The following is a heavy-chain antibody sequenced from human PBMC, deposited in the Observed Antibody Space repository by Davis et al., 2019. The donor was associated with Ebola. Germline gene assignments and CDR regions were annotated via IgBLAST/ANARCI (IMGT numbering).Heavy chain of an antibody. CDR2: INPHNGNT. J-gene: IGHJ4*02. V-gene: IGHV1-18*01. D-gene: IGHD3-22*01. CDR3: AREGYDSSGYHWAY. CDR1: GYTFTSYA. Sequence: AASVKVSCKASGYTFTSYAMNWVRQAPGQGLEWMGWINPHNGNTNYAQKLQGRVTMTTDTSTSTAYMELRSLRSDDTAVYYCAREGYDSSGYHWAYWGQGTLVTVSS.